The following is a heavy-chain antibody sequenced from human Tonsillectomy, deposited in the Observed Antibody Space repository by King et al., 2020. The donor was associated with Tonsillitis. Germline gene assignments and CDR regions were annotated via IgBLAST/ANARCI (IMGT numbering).Heavy chain of an antibody. J-gene: IGHJ1*01. D-gene: IGHD2-15*01. CDR2: IHYTGST. CDR3: ATATCSSAACYRPEYVHK. CDR1: GGSISSDSYY. Sequence: VQLQESGPGLVKPSQTLSLTCIVSGGSISSDSYYWSWIRQHPGKGLEWIGYIHYTGSTYYSPSLKSRMPISVDTYKNQYSLYLTSVTAADTAVHYCATATCSSAACYRPEYVHKWGQGALVTVSS. V-gene: IGHV4-31*03.